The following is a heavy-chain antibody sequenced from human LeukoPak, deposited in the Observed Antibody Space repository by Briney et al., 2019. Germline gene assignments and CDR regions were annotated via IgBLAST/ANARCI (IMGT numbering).Heavy chain of an antibody. V-gene: IGHV1-69*05. J-gene: IGHJ4*02. CDR3: ARSIVVVPAVEYYFDY. CDR1: GGTFSSYA. CDR2: IIPIFGTA. D-gene: IGHD2-2*01. Sequence: SVKVSCKASGGTFSSYAISWVRQAHGQGLEWMGGIIPIFGTANYAQKFQGRVTITTDESTSTAYMELSSLRSEDTAVYYCARSIVVVPAVEYYFDYWGQGTLVTVSS.